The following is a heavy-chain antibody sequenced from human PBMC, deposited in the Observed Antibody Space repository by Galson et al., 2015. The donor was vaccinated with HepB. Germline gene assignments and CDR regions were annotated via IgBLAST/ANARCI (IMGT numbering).Heavy chain of an antibody. V-gene: IGHV1-18*01. CDR1: RYTFTNFG. CDR3: ARGKMATIGGPTFDY. Sequence: SVKISCKAYRYTFTNFGISWVRQAPGKWLEWMGLINPYNGNTNYAQTFQGRVIMTTDTSTSTAYMELRSLRADDTAVYYCARGKMATIGGPTFDYWGQGTLVTVSS. D-gene: IGHD5-24*01. J-gene: IGHJ4*02. CDR2: INPYNGNT.